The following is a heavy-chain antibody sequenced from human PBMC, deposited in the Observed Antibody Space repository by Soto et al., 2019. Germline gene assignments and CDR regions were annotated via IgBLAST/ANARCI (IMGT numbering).Heavy chain of an antibody. D-gene: IGHD4-17*01. J-gene: IGHJ4*02. Sequence: QVQLVQSGAEVKKPGASVKVSCKASGYTFSGSVMHWVRQPPGQGLEWMGWINADNGNTNYSQQFQGRVTMTWDTSAGTAYMELGSLRSEDTAICYCAGEIDATTATSLDYWGQGTLVTVYS. V-gene: IGHV1-3*01. CDR2: INADNGNT. CDR3: AGEIDATTATSLDY. CDR1: GYTFSGSV.